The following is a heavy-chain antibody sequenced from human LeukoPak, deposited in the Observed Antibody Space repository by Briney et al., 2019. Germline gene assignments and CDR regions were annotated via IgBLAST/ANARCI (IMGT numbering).Heavy chain of an antibody. D-gene: IGHD3-22*01. CDR2: ISGSGGST. V-gene: IGHV3-23*01. CDR3: AREYYDSSDYPRQHYFDY. J-gene: IGHJ4*02. CDR1: GFTFTSYA. Sequence: PGGSLRLSCVASGFTFTSYAMTWVRQAPGKGLEWVSAISGSGGSTNYADSVKGRFTISRDNSKNTLFLQMNSLRAEDTAVYYCAREYYDSSDYPRQHYFDYWGQGTLVTVSS.